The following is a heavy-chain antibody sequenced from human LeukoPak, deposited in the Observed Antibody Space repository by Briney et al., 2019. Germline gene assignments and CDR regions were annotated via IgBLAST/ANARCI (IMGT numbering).Heavy chain of an antibody. Sequence: PSQTLSLTCTVSGGSISSGGYYWSWIRQQPGKGQEWIGYIYYSGGTYYNPSLKSRVTISVDTSKNQFSLKLSSVTAADTAVYYCARHPYYDILTGYPQNWFDPWGQGTLVTVSS. CDR2: IYYSGGT. V-gene: IGHV4-31*03. D-gene: IGHD3-9*01. CDR3: ARHPYYDILTGYPQNWFDP. J-gene: IGHJ5*02. CDR1: GGSISSGGYY.